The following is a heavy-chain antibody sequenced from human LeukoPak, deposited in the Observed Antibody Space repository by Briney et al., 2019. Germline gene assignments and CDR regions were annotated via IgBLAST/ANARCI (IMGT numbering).Heavy chain of an antibody. CDR3: ARIGSYYYFDY. CDR1: GFSLSTSGMR. V-gene: IGHV2-70*04. D-gene: IGHD1-26*01. CDR2: IDWDDDK. J-gene: IGHJ4*02. Sequence: SGPALVKPTQTLTLTCIFSGFSLSTSGMRVSWIRQPPGKALEWLARIDWDDDKFYSTSLKTRLTISKDTSKNQVVLTMTNMDPVDTATYYCARIGSYYYFDYWGQGTLVTVSS.